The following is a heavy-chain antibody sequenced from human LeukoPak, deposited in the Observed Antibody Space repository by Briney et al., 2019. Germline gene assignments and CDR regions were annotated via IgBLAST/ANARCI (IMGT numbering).Heavy chain of an antibody. J-gene: IGHJ6*02. Sequence: GGSLRLSCAASGFTFSNAWMSWVRQAPGKGLEWVGRIKSKTDGGTTDYAAPVKGRFAISRDDSKNTLYLQMNSLKTEDTAVYYCTTPGIAAAGAHPYYYYGMDVWGQGTTVTVSS. V-gene: IGHV3-15*01. D-gene: IGHD6-13*01. CDR2: IKSKTDGGTT. CDR3: TTPGIAAAGAHPYYYYGMDV. CDR1: GFTFSNAW.